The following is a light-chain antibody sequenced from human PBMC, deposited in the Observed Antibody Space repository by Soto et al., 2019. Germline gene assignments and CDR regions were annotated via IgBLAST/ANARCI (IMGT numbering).Light chain of an antibody. CDR1: SSNTGNNF. V-gene: IGLV1-51*01. Sequence: QSVLTQPPSMSAAPGQRVTISCSGSSSNTGNNFVSWYQQFPGTAPKLLIFDTSQRPSGIPDRFFGSKSGTSATLAITGPQTGDEAVYYCVTWDTKLSAVVFGGGTKLTVL. J-gene: IGLJ2*01. CDR2: DTS. CDR3: VTWDTKLSAVV.